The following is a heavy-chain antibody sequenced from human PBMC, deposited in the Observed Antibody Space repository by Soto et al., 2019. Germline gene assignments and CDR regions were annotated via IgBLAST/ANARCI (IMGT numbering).Heavy chain of an antibody. Sequence: EVQLVESGGGLVPPGGSLRLSCEVSGFTFSDRYMDWVRQAPGRGLVWVGRSRNKAKSYTTEYATSVKGRFTVSRDDSKKLFFTQMTRPKTEDTAVYYCTRGYRGFDYWGQGALATVSS. D-gene: IGHD5-12*01. CDR2: SRNKAKSYTT. V-gene: IGHV3-72*01. J-gene: IGHJ4*02. CDR1: GFTFSDRY. CDR3: TRGYRGFDY.